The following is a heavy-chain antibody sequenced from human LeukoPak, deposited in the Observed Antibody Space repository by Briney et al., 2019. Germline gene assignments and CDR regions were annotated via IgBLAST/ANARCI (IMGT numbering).Heavy chain of an antibody. CDR2: IYTSGST. CDR3: AREGTSGTHLNWFDP. D-gene: IGHD1-1*01. V-gene: IGHV4-4*07. CDR1: GGSIGSYY. Sequence: PSETLSLTCTVSGGSIGSYYWSWIRQPAGKGLEWIGRIYTSGSTNYNPSLKSRVTLSVDTSKNQFSLKLSSVTAADTAVYYCAREGTSGTHLNWFDPWGQGTLVTVSS. J-gene: IGHJ5*02.